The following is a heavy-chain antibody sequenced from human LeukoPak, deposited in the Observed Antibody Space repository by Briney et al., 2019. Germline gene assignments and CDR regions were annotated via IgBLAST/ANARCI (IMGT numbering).Heavy chain of an antibody. CDR3: ARGPHSLYDSSGYYLLPRLDY. J-gene: IGHJ4*02. CDR1: GFTSSSYG. Sequence: GGSLRLSCAASGFTSSSYGMHWFRQAPGKGLEWVAVILYDGRNKYYADSVKGRFTISRDNSKNTLYLQMNSLRAEDTAVYYCARGPHSLYDSSGYYLLPRLDYWGQGTLVTVSS. V-gene: IGHV3-33*01. D-gene: IGHD3-22*01. CDR2: ILYDGRNK.